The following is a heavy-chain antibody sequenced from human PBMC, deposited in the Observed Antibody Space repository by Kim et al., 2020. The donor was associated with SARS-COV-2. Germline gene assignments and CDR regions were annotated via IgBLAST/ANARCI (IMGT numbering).Heavy chain of an antibody. CDR1: GGTFSSYA. Sequence: SVKVSCKASGGTFSSYAISWVRQAPGQGLEWMGRIIPILGIANYAQKFQGRVTITADKSTSTAYMELSSLRSEDTAVYYCARGLTREGGSPWGQGTLVTVSS. CDR2: IIPILGIA. J-gene: IGHJ5*02. CDR3: ARGLTREGGSP. D-gene: IGHD7-27*01. V-gene: IGHV1-69*04.